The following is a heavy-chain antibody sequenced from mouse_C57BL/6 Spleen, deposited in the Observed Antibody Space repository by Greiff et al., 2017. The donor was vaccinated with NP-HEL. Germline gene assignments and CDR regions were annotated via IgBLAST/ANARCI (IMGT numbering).Heavy chain of an antibody. CDR1: GYTFTSYW. D-gene: IGHD1-1*01. Sequence: QVQLQQPGAELVRPGTSVKLSCKASGYTFTSYWMHWVKQRPGQGLEWIGVIDPSDSYTNYNQKFKGKATLTVDTSSNTAYLQLSSLTSEDTAIYYCVTTRITTTDYWGQGTSVTVSS. J-gene: IGHJ4*01. V-gene: IGHV1-59*01. CDR2: IDPSDSYT. CDR3: VTTRITTTDY.